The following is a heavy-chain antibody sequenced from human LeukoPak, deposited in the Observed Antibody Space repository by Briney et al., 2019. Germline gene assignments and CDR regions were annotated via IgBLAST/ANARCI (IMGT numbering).Heavy chain of an antibody. CDR3: ARGLQLVYLYFDY. V-gene: IGHV3-30-3*01. Sequence: PGGSLRLSCAASGFTFSSYAMHWVRQAPGKGLEWVAVISYDGSNKYYADSVKGRFTISRDNSKNTLYLQMNSLRAEDTAVYYCARGLQLVYLYFDYWGQGTLVTVSS. CDR1: GFTFSSYA. D-gene: IGHD6-6*01. CDR2: ISYDGSNK. J-gene: IGHJ4*02.